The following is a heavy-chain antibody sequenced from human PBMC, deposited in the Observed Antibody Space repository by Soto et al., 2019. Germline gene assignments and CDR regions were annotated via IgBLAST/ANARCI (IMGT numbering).Heavy chain of an antibody. CDR3: AKPLGSGYADAFNM. CDR2: ISEDGGKK. CDR1: GFTFSTYV. V-gene: IGHV3-30*18. Sequence: GGSLRLSCAASGFTFSTYVMHWVRQAPGKGLEWGGLISEDGGKKYYADSVQGRFTISRDNSKDLLYLQMNSLRAEDTAVYYCAKPLGSGYADAFNMWGRGTMVTVSS. D-gene: IGHD3-3*01. J-gene: IGHJ3*02.